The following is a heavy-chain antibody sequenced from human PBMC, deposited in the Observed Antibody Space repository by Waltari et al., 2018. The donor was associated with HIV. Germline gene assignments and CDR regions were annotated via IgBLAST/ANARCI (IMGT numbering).Heavy chain of an antibody. D-gene: IGHD2-2*01. Sequence: QVQLVQSGAEVKKPGASVKVSCKASGYTFTSYYMPWVRQAPGQGIEWMGIINPGRCGITYTQKFQGRVTMTRDTSTRTVYMEVSSLRSEDTAVYYCARGSHCSSTSCYPHYYYGMDVWGQGTTVTVS. CDR1: GYTFTSYY. CDR2: INPGRCGI. V-gene: IGHV1-46*01. CDR3: ARGSHCSSTSCYPHYYYGMDV. J-gene: IGHJ6*02.